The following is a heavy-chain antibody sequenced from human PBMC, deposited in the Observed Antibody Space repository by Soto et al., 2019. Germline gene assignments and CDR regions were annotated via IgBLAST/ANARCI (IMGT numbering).Heavy chain of an antibody. J-gene: IGHJ6*02. V-gene: IGHV3-23*01. D-gene: IGHD3-10*01. CDR1: GFTFSSYA. CDR3: AKDVVGSGSYYTPYYYYYYGMDV. Sequence: GGSLRLSCAASGFTFSSYAMSWVRQAPGKGLEWVSAISGSGGSTYYADSVKGRFTISRDNSKNTLYLQMNSLRAEDTAVYYCAKDVVGSGSYYTPYYYYYYGMDVWGQGTTVTVSS. CDR2: ISGSGGST.